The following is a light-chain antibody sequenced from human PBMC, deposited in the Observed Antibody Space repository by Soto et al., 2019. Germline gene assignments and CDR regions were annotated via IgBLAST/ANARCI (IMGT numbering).Light chain of an antibody. V-gene: IGKV1-39*01. Sequence: DIQMTQSPSSLPASVGDRVTITCRASQSISSYLNWYQQKPGKAPKLLIYAASSLQSGVPSRFSGSGSGTDFTLTISSLQPEDFATYYCQQSYSTPQTFGGGTKVDIK. CDR1: QSISSY. CDR3: QQSYSTPQT. CDR2: AAS. J-gene: IGKJ4*01.